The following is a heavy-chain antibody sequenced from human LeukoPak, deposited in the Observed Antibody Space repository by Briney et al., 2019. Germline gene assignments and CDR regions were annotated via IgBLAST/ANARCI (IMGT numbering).Heavy chain of an antibody. D-gene: IGHD6-19*01. CDR2: IYYSGST. V-gene: IGHV4-39*01. CDR3: ASGKRIAVAGTRVLGYYYYYMDV. CDR1: GGSISSSSYY. J-gene: IGHJ6*03. Sequence: PSETLSLTCTVSGGSISSSSYYWGWIRQPPGKGLEWIGSIYYSGSTYYNPSLKSRVTISVDTSKNQFSLKLSSVTAADTAVYYCASGKRIAVAGTRVLGYYYYYMDVWGKGTTVTISS.